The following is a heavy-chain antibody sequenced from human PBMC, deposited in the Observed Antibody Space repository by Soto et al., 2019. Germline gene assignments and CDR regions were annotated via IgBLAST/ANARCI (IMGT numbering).Heavy chain of an antibody. Sequence: QVQLVESGGGVVQPGRSLRLSCAASGFTFSSYGMHWVRQAPGKGLEWVAVISYDGSNKYYADSVKGRFTISRDNSKNTLYLQMNSLRAEDTAVYYCAKEGIEVAGTRAFDIWGQGTMVTVSS. J-gene: IGHJ3*02. CDR1: GFTFSSYG. V-gene: IGHV3-30*18. CDR3: AKEGIEVAGTRAFDI. CDR2: ISYDGSNK. D-gene: IGHD6-19*01.